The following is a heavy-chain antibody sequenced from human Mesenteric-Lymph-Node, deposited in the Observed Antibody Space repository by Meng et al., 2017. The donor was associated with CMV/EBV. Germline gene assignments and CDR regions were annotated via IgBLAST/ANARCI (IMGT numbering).Heavy chain of an antibody. CDR3: AREGYYYYYGMDV. CDR2: IRDSTTSI. V-gene: IGHV3-48*01. CDR1: GFTFSDYS. J-gene: IGHJ6*02. Sequence: GGSLRLSCAASGFTFSDYSMNWVRQAPGKGLEWVSYIRDSTTSIYYADSVKGRFTISRDNSKNTLYLQMNSLRAEDTAVYYCAREGYYYYYGMDVWGQGTTVTVSS.